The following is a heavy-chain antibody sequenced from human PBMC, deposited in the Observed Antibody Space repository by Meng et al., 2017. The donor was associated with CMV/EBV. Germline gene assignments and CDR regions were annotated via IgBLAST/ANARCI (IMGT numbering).Heavy chain of an antibody. D-gene: IGHD3-16*01. Sequence: VQQVQCGAEVKTAGASVKDSCKASGYTITSYGSSWVRQAPGPGLEWMGWISAYNGNTNYAQKLQGRVTMTTDTSTSAAYMELRSLRADDTAVYYCARVGGGNWFDPWGQGTLVTVSS. CDR3: ARVGGGNWFDP. CDR1: GYTITSYG. J-gene: IGHJ5*02. V-gene: IGHV1-18*01. CDR2: ISAYNGNT.